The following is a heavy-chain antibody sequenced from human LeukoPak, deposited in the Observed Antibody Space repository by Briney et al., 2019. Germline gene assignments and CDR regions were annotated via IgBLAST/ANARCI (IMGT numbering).Heavy chain of an antibody. CDR1: GGSISSYY. V-gene: IGHV4-59*08. CDR2: IYYSGST. CDR3: ARLSGKAYLPDY. D-gene: IGHD1-14*01. Sequence: SQTLSLTCTVSGGSISSYYWSWIRQPPGKGLEWIGYIYYSGSTNYNPSLKSRVSISVDTSKNQFSLKLSSVTAADTAVYYCARLSGKAYLPDYWGQGTLVTVSS. J-gene: IGHJ4*02.